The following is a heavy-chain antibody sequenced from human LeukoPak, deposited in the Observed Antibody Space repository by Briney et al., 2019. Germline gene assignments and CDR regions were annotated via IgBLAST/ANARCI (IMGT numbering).Heavy chain of an antibody. CDR1: GFTFSSYS. D-gene: IGHD2-15*01. V-gene: IGHV3-21*01. Sequence: GGSLRLSCAASGFTFSSYSMNWVRQAPGKGLEWVSSISSSSSYIYYADSVKGRFTISRDNAKNSLYLQMNSLRAEDTAVYYCARDLRGYCSGDSCLPGAFDIWGQGTMVTVSS. J-gene: IGHJ3*02. CDR3: ARDLRGYCSGDSCLPGAFDI. CDR2: ISSSSSYI.